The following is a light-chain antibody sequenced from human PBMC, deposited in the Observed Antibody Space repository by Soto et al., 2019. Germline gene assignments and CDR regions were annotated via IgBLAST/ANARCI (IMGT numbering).Light chain of an antibody. CDR2: GAS. V-gene: IGKV3-20*01. J-gene: IGKJ4*01. Sequence: IVLTQSPATLSLSPGERATLSCRASQSVGSNYFAWYQQKPGQAPRLLIYGASSRATGIPDSFSGSGSGTEFTLTISRLQPEDFAVYYCQQYDSWLLTFGGGTKVEIK. CDR3: QQYDSWLLT. CDR1: QSVGSNY.